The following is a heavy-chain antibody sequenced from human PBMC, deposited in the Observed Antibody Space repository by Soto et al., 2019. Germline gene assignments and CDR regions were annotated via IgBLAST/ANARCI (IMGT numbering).Heavy chain of an antibody. J-gene: IGHJ6*01. D-gene: IGHD3-16*01. CDR3: AMVDVYVTASPQAV. CDR2: INTYNGNT. Sequence: QVQLVQSGAEVKNPGASVKVSCKASGYTLTRYGIGWARQAPGQGLEWMGWINTYNGNTNYAQNVQGRVTLTTDTSTSTAYMELRSLRSNDTAIYYCAMVDVYVTASPQAVWGQGTTVIVSS. V-gene: IGHV1-18*01. CDR1: GYTLTRYG.